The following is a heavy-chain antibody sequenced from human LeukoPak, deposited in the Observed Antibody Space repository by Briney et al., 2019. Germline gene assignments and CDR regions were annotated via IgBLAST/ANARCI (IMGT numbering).Heavy chain of an antibody. J-gene: IGHJ4*02. V-gene: IGHV3-7*01. CDR1: GFTFSIYW. D-gene: IGHD1-26*01. Sequence: GGSLRLSCAASGFTFSIYWMSWVRQAPGKGLEWVANIKQDGSEKYYVDSVKGRFTISRDNAKNSLCLQMNSLRAEDTAVYYCAREGLWATGLDYWGQGTLVTVSS. CDR3: AREGLWATGLDY. CDR2: IKQDGSEK.